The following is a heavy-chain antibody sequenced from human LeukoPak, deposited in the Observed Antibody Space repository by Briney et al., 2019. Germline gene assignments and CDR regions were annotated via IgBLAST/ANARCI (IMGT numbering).Heavy chain of an antibody. Sequence: GGSLRLSCAASGFTVSGTHMNWVRQAPGKGLEWVSAIYTGGTTYYSDSVEGRFTISRDKSKNTLYLQMDSLRVEDTAVYYCARDQATSGGGLDSWGQGTLVTVSS. CDR1: GFTVSGTH. CDR2: IYTGGTT. D-gene: IGHD3-16*01. J-gene: IGHJ4*02. CDR3: ARDQATSGGGLDS. V-gene: IGHV3-53*01.